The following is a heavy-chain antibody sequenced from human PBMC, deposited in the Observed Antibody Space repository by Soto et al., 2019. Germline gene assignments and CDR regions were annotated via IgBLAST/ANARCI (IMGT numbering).Heavy chain of an antibody. CDR2: VSIGGST. J-gene: IGHJ4*02. D-gene: IGHD2-15*01. CDR1: GFTFSSYA. CDR3: EKRRGAGGQFDY. Sequence: SGGSLRLSCAASGFTFSSYAMGWVRQGPGKGLEWVAVVSIGGSTHYADSVRGRFTISRDNSKNTLSLQMNSLTAEETAVYFCEKRRGAGGQFDYWGQGALVTVSS. V-gene: IGHV3-23*01.